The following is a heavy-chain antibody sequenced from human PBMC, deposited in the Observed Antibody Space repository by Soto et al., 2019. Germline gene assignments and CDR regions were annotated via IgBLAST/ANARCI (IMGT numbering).Heavy chain of an antibody. CDR2: ISGSGGST. V-gene: IGHV3-23*01. CDR1: GFTFNSHA. CDR3: AKALTTAPTYFDY. D-gene: IGHD2-2*01. Sequence: GSLGLPCAASGFTFNSHAMSWVRQAPGKGLEWVSAISGSGGSTYYADSVKGRFTISRDNSKNTLYLQMNSLRAEDTAVYYCAKALTTAPTYFDYWGQGTLVTVSS. J-gene: IGHJ4*02.